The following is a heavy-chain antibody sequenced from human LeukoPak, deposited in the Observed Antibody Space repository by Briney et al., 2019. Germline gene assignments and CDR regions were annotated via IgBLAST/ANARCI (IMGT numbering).Heavy chain of an antibody. CDR1: GGSFSGYY. CDR2: INHSGST. V-gene: IGHV4-34*01. J-gene: IGHJ4*02. D-gene: IGHD5-18*01. Sequence: SETLSLTCAVYGGSFSGYYWSWIRQPPGKGLEWIGEINHSGSTNYNPSLKSRVTISVDTSKNQFSLKLSSVTAADTAVYYCARGRRGYSYGILYYFDYWGQGTLVTVSS. CDR3: ARGRRGYSYGILYYFDY.